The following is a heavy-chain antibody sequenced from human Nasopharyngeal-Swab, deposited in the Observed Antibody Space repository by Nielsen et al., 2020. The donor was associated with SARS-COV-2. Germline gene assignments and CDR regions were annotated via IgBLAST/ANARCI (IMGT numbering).Heavy chain of an antibody. D-gene: IGHD4-17*01. J-gene: IGHJ4*02. Sequence: GGSLRLSCAASGFTFSSYAMHWVRQAPGKGLEWVAVISYDRSNKHYADSVKGRFTISRDNSKNTLYLQMNSLRGEDTAVYYCARDGDYTLDYWGQGTLVTVSS. CDR2: ISYDRSNK. V-gene: IGHV3-30*01. CDR3: ARDGDYTLDY. CDR1: GFTFSSYA.